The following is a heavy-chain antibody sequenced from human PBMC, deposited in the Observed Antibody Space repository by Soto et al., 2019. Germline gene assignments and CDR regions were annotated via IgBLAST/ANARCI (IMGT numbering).Heavy chain of an antibody. V-gene: IGHV3-48*03. J-gene: IGHJ4*02. CDR2: ISRSSSTI. D-gene: IGHD3-10*01. CDR3: ARERITMVRGENKDY. CDR1: GFTFSSYE. Sequence: GGSLRLSCAASGFTFSSYEMNWVRQAPGKGLEWVSYISRSSSTIYYADSVRGRFTISRDNAKSSLYLQMSSLRAEDTAVYYCARERITMVRGENKDYWGQGTLVTVSS.